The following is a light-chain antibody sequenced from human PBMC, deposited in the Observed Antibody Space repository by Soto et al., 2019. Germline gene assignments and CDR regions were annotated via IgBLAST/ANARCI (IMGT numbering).Light chain of an antibody. CDR1: QSVSSNY. CDR2: GAS. Sequence: DTVLTQSPGTLSLSPGKRATLSCRASQSVSSNYLAWYQQKPDQAPRLLISGASTRATGIPDRFSGSGSGTDFTLTISRLEPEDFAVYYCQQYGSSPLTFGGGTKVEIK. CDR3: QQYGSSPLT. V-gene: IGKV3-20*01. J-gene: IGKJ4*01.